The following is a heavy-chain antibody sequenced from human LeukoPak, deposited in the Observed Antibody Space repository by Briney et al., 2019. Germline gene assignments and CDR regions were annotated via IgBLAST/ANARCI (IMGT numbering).Heavy chain of an antibody. Sequence: GGSLRLSCAASGFTFSNAWMSWVRQAPGKGLEWVGRIKSKTDGGTTDYAAPVKGRFTISRDDSKNTLYLQMNSLKTEDTAVYYCTTDLTMIAIPARLFSDYWGQGTLVTVSS. J-gene: IGHJ4*02. D-gene: IGHD3-22*01. CDR1: GFTFSNAW. CDR2: IKSKTDGGTT. V-gene: IGHV3-15*01. CDR3: TTDLTMIAIPARLFSDY.